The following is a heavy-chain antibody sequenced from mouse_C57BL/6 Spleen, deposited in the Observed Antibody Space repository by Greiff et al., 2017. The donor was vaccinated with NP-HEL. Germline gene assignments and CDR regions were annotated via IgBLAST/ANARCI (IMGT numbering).Heavy chain of an antibody. CDR1: GFNIKNTY. Sequence: VQLQQSVAELVRPGASVKLSCTASGFNIKNTYMHWVKQRPEQGLEWIGRIDPANGNTKYAPKFQGKATITADTSSNTAYLQLSSLTSEATAIYYGALLYGSSYLYYFDYWGQGTTLTVSS. CDR3: ALLYGSSYLYYFDY. CDR2: IDPANGNT. V-gene: IGHV14-3*01. J-gene: IGHJ2*01. D-gene: IGHD1-1*01.